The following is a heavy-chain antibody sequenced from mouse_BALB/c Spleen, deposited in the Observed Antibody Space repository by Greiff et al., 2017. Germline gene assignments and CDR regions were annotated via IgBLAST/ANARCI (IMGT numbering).Heavy chain of an antibody. CDR3: ARALSPYYYAMDY. Sequence: VQLQQSGPGLVAPSQSLSITCTVSGFSLTGYGVNWVRQPPGKGLEWLGIIWGDGSTDYNSALKSRLSISKDNSKSQVFLKMNSLQTDDTARYYCARALSPYYYAMDYWGQGTSVTVSS. V-gene: IGHV2-6-7*01. CDR2: IWGDGST. J-gene: IGHJ4*01. CDR1: GFSLTGYG.